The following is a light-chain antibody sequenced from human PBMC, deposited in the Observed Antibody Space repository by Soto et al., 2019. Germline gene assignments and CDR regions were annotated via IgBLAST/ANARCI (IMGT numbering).Light chain of an antibody. CDR2: GAS. V-gene: IGKV3-15*01. CDR3: QQYEKWPPSIT. J-gene: IGKJ5*01. CDR1: QSVGNN. Sequence: EIVMRQSPATRAVSPGERATLSCRASQSVGNNLAWHQQKPGQAPRLLIYGASTRATGFPARFSGSGSGTEFTLTISSLQSEDFAVYYCQQYEKWPPSITFGQGTRLAI.